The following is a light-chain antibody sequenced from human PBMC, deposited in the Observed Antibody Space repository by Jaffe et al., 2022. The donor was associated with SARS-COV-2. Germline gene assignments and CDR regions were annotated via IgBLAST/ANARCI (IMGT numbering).Light chain of an antibody. CDR2: AAS. V-gene: IGKV1D-12*01. Sequence: DIQMTQSPSSVSASVGDRVTITCRASQDLSRALAWYQQKPGQAPKLLIYAASSLQSGVPSRFSGSGSGTDFTLTISSLQPEDFATYCCQQAKSFPLTFGGGTKVDLK. CDR1: QDLSRA. J-gene: IGKJ4*01. CDR3: QQAKSFPLT.